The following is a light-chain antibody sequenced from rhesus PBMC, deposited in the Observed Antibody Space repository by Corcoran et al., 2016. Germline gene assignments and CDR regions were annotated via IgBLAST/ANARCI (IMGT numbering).Light chain of an antibody. J-gene: IGKJ3*01. V-gene: IGKV1-38*01. CDR2: AAS. CDR3: QQRNTFPFT. Sequence: DIQLTQSPSSLSASVGDRVTITCRASQGISSYLAWYQQKSGKAPNPRIFAASSLQSGVPSMFSGSGSGIEFTLTISRLQPEDFATYYCQQRNTFPFTFGPGTKLDIK. CDR1: QGISSY.